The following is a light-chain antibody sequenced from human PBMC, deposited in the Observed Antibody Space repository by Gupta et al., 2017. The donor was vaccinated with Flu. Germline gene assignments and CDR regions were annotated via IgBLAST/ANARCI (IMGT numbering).Light chain of an antibody. CDR3: AAWDDSLNGLV. CDR2: SNK. Sequence: QSVLTQPPSASGTPGQRVTISCSGSSSNIGSNTVNWYQQLPGTAPKLLIYSNKQRPSGVPDRFSGSKSGTSASLAIIGLQSEDEADYYCAAWDDSLNGLVFGGGTKLTVL. J-gene: IGLJ2*01. V-gene: IGLV1-44*01. CDR1: SSNIGSNT.